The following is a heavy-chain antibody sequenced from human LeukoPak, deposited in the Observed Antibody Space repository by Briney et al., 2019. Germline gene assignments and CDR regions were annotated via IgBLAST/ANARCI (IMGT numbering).Heavy chain of an antibody. CDR2: IYYSGST. CDR1: GGSFSGYY. V-gene: IGHV4-34*01. CDR3: ARGGKTIFGVVTTNWFDP. D-gene: IGHD3-3*01. Sequence: SETLSLTCAVYGGSFSGYYWGWIRQPPGKGLAWIGSIYYSGSTYYNPSLKSRVTISVDTSKNQFSLKLSSVTAADTAVYYCARGGKTIFGVVTTNWFDPWGQGTLVTVSS. J-gene: IGHJ5*02.